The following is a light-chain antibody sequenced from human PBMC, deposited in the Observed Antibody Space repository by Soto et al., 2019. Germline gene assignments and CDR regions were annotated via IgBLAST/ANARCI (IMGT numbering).Light chain of an antibody. CDR3: QQYNGWPWT. Sequence: EIVLAQSPATLSVTPGERITLSCRATQTIGQKLSWYLQRPGQAPSLLMYGASTRATDIPARFSGSVSGTEFTLTITGLQSEDFAVYYCQQYNGWPWTFGQGTKVEI. CDR1: QTIGQK. V-gene: IGKV3-15*01. CDR2: GAS. J-gene: IGKJ1*01.